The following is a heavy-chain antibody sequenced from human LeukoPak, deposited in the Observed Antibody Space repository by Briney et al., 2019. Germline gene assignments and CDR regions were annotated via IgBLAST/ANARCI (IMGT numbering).Heavy chain of an antibody. D-gene: IGHD3-22*01. CDR2: INPNSGGT. CDR1: VYTFTCYY. CDR3: ARTNSLTMIVVVIHDAFDI. J-gene: IGHJ3*02. Sequence: SVTVSFQASVYTFTCYYMHWVRQPPGQGLEGMGWINPNSGGTNYAQKFQGRVTMTRDTSISTAYMELSRLRSDDTAVYYCARTNSLTMIVVVIHDAFDIWGQGTMVTVSS. V-gene: IGHV1-2*02.